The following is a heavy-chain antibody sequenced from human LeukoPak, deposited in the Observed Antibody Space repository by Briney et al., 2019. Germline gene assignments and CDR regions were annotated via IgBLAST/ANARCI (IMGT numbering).Heavy chain of an antibody. Sequence: SETLSLTCTVSGGSISSYYWSWIRQPPGKGLEWIGYIYYSGSTNYNPSLKSRVTISVDTSKNQFSLKLSSVTAADTAVYYCARQGGGFRYFDLWGRGTLVTVSS. CDR3: ARQGGGFRYFDL. CDR2: IYYSGST. V-gene: IGHV4-59*08. D-gene: IGHD6-25*01. J-gene: IGHJ2*01. CDR1: GGSISSYY.